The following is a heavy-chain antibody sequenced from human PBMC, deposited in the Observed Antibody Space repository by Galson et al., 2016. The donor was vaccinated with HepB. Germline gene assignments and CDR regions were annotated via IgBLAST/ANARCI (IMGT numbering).Heavy chain of an antibody. CDR3: ARDRYSSGWFDF. J-gene: IGHJ4*02. D-gene: IGHD6-19*01. CDR1: GFTFRSFG. Sequence: SLRLSCAASGFTFRSFGMHWVRQAPGKGLEWVAFIWFDGRNKYYADSVKGRFTISRDNSRNTLYLQMNSLRAEDTAVYYRARDRYSSGWFDFWGQGTLVTVSS. V-gene: IGHV3-33*01. CDR2: IWFDGRNK.